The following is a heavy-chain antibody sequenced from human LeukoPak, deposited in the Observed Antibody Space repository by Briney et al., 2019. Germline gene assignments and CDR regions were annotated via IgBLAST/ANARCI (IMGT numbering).Heavy chain of an antibody. CDR2: IKQDGSET. D-gene: IGHD6-19*01. CDR3: ARVGGWYSSGPFDY. J-gene: IGHJ4*02. Sequence: ETLSLTCIVSGGSISSYYWSWVRQAPGKGLEWVATIKQDGSETYYVDSVKGRFTISRDNAKDSLYLQMNSLTAEDTAVYYCARVGGWYSSGPFDYWGQGTPVTVSS. CDR1: GGSISSYY. V-gene: IGHV3-7*01.